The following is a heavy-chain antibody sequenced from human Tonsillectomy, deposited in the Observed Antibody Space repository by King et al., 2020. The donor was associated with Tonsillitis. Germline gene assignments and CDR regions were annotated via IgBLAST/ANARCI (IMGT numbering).Heavy chain of an antibody. V-gene: IGHV3-11*05. D-gene: IGHD6-19*01. CDR2: ISSSSSYT. CDR3: ARDRGEQWLAANWFDP. Sequence: VQLVESGGGLVKPGGSLRLSCAASGFTFSDYYMSWIRQAPGKGLEWVSYISSSSSYTNYADSVKGRFTISRDNAKNSLYLQMNSLRAEDTAVYYCARDRGEQWLAANWFDPWGQGTLVTVSS. CDR1: GFTFSDYY. J-gene: IGHJ5*02.